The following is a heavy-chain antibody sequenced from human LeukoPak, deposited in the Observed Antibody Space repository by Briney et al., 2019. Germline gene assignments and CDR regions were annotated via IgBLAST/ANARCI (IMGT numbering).Heavy chain of an antibody. CDR3: ARLFRNYYDSSGRGRLDY. CDR2: IYPVDSDT. Sequence: GESVKISCQGSGYRFTNYWIGWVRQMPGKGREWMGIIYPVDSDTKYSPSFHGQVTISVDKSITTAYLQWSSLKASDTAMYYCARLFRNYYDSSGRGRLDYWGQGTLVTVSS. V-gene: IGHV5-51*01. J-gene: IGHJ4*02. CDR1: GYRFTNYW. D-gene: IGHD3-22*01.